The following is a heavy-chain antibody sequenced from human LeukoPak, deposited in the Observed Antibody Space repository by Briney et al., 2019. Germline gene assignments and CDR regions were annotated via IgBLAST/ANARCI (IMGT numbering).Heavy chain of an antibody. D-gene: IGHD5-12*01. CDR3: ARELDFDDIVATILYYFDY. CDR1: GFTFSDYF. CDR2: ISGSGGST. V-gene: IGHV3-23*01. J-gene: IGHJ4*02. Sequence: PGGSLRLSCATSGFTFSDYFMSWIRQAPGKGLEWVSAISGSGGSTYYADSVKGRFTISRDNSKNTLYLQMNSLRAEDTAVYYCARELDFDDIVATILYYFDYWGQGTLVTVSS.